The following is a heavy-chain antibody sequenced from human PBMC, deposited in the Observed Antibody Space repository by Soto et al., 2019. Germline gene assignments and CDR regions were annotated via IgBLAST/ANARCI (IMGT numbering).Heavy chain of an antibody. CDR2: FFYSGST. V-gene: IGHV4-59*01. Sequence: SETLSLTCTVSGGSISSYYWSWIRQPPGKGLEWIGYFFYSGSTNYNPSLKSRVTISVDTSKNQFSLKLNSVTAADTAVYYCARMNYYDTSGYPFDYWGQGMMVTVSS. CDR3: ARMNYYDTSGYPFDY. J-gene: IGHJ4*02. D-gene: IGHD3-22*01. CDR1: GGSISSYY.